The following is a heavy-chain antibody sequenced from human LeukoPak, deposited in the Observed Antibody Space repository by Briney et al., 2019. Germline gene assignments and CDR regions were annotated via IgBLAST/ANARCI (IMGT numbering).Heavy chain of an antibody. CDR2: IYTSGST. Sequence: PSQTLSLTCTVSGGSISSGSYYWSWIRQPAGKGLEWIGRIYTSGSTNYNPSLKSRVTMSVDTSKNQFSLKLSSVTAADTAVYYCARGTPKVRSGYSSGWYGYWGQGTLVTVSS. J-gene: IGHJ4*02. D-gene: IGHD6-19*01. V-gene: IGHV4-61*02. CDR1: GGSISSGSYY. CDR3: ARGTPKVRSGYSSGWYGY.